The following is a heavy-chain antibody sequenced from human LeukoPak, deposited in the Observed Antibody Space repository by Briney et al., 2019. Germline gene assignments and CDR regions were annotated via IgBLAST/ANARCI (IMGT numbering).Heavy chain of an antibody. CDR1: GFTFSNAW. D-gene: IGHD4-11*01. Sequence: GGSLRLSCAAPGFTFSNAWMNWVRQAPGKGLEWVGRIKSKTDGGATDYAAPVKGRFTISRDDSKNTLYLQMNSLKTEDTAVYYCTPHDSSSPFDYWGQGTLVTVSS. V-gene: IGHV3-15*01. CDR3: TPHDSSSPFDY. J-gene: IGHJ4*02. CDR2: IKSKTDGGAT.